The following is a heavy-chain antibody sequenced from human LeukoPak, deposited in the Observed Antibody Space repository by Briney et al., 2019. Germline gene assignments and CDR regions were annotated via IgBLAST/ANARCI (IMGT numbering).Heavy chain of an antibody. D-gene: IGHD2-2*02. Sequence: ASVKVSCKASGYTFTSYGISWVRQAPGQGLEWMGWISAYNGNTNYAQKLQGRVTMTTDTSTSTAYMELRSLRSDDTAVYYCARVLDCSSTSCYKGEDYWGQGTLVTVSS. CDR2: ISAYNGNT. CDR1: GYTFTSYG. V-gene: IGHV1-18*01. J-gene: IGHJ4*02. CDR3: ARVLDCSSTSCYKGEDY.